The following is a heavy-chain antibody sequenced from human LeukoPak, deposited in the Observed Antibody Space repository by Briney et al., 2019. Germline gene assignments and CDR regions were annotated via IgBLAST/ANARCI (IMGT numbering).Heavy chain of an antibody. J-gene: IGHJ1*01. D-gene: IGHD3-22*01. V-gene: IGHV3-21*01. CDR1: GFTFSSYS. Sequence: GGSLRPSCAASGFTFSSYSMNWVRQAPGKGLEWVSSISSSSSYIYYADSVKGRFTISRDNAKNSLYLQTNSLRAEDTAVYYCATYSSLNRREFQYWGQGTLLTVSS. CDR3: ATYSSLNRREFQY. CDR2: ISSSSSYI.